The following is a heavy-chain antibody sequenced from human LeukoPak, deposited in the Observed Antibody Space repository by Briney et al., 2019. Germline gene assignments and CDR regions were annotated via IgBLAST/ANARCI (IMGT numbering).Heavy chain of an antibody. CDR2: INHSGST. J-gene: IGHJ4*02. D-gene: IGHD6-13*01. Sequence: SETLSLTCAVYGGSFSGYYWSWIRQPPGKGLEWIGEINHSGSTNYNPSLKSRVTISVDTSRNQFPLKLSSVTAADTAVYYCARVGYRSDYWGQGTLVTVSS. V-gene: IGHV4-34*01. CDR1: GGSFSGYY. CDR3: ARVGYRSDY.